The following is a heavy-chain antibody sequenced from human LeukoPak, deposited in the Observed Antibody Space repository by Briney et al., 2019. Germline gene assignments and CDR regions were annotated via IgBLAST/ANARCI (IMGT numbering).Heavy chain of an antibody. CDR2: INTVSTIT. D-gene: IGHD6-13*01. J-gene: IGHJ4*02. Sequence: GGSLRLSCVGSGFIFSDHYMSWIRQAPGKGLEFISYINTVSTITYSADSVKGRFTISRDNAKRSVYLQMNSLRAEDTAVYYCARDEAAAGTEDFDYWGQGTLVTVSS. V-gene: IGHV3-11*04. CDR1: GFIFSDHY. CDR3: ARDEAAAGTEDFDY.